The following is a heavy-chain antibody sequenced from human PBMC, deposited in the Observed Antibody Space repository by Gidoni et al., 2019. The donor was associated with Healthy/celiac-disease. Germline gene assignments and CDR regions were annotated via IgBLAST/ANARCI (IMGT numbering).Heavy chain of an antibody. D-gene: IGHD1-26*01. CDR3: ARQHPSWGYFDY. CDR1: GGSISSSSYY. J-gene: IGHJ4*02. V-gene: IGHV4-39*01. CDR2: IYYSGST. Sequence: QLQLQESGPGLVKPSETLSLTCTVSGGSISSSSYYWGWIRQPPGKGLECIGSIYYSGSTYYNPYLKSRVTISVDTSKNQFSLKLSSVTAADTAVYYCARQHPSWGYFDYWGQGTLVTVSS.